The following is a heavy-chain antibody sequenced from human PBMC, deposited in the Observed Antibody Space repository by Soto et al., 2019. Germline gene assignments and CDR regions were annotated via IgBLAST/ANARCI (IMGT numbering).Heavy chain of an antibody. CDR2: ISSSGSTI. CDR1: GFTFSSYE. J-gene: IGHJ6*02. CDR3: ARVVEGYCSGGSCYTLYYYYGMDV. V-gene: IGHV3-48*03. D-gene: IGHD2-15*01. Sequence: GGSLSLSCAASGFTFSSYEMNWVRQAPGNGLEWVSYISSSGSTIYYADSVKGRFTISRDNAKNSLYLQMNSLRAEDTAVYYCARVVEGYCSGGSCYTLYYYYGMDVWGQGTTVTVS.